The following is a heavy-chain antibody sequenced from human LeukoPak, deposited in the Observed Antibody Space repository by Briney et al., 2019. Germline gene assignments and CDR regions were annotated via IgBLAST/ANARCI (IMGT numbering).Heavy chain of an antibody. CDR3: ARLLYSDPGMYFEF. J-gene: IGHJ4*02. Sequence: GESLKISCKGSGYSFNSYWIGWVRQMPGKGLQLMGIIYPDDSETRYRPSFQGQVTISADKSINTAYLQWSSLKASDTAMYYCARLLYSDPGMYFEFWGQGTLLTVSS. D-gene: IGHD3-16*01. CDR2: IYPDDSET. V-gene: IGHV5-51*01. CDR1: GYSFNSYW.